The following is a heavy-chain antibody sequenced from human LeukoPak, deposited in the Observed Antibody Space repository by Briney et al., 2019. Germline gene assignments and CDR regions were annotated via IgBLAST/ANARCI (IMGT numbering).Heavy chain of an antibody. CDR1: GLTFSIYA. CDR2: ISGSGGTT. CDR3: AIVVEARQGTIDD. D-gene: IGHD6-6*01. V-gene: IGHV3-23*01. J-gene: IGHJ4*02. Sequence: PGGPLRLPCGASGLTFSIYAMSWVRQAPGKGLEWVSAISGSGGTTYYADSVKGRFTIPRDNSKSTVYVQMNSQRAEDTAVYYGAIVVEARQGTIDDWGQGTLVTVSS.